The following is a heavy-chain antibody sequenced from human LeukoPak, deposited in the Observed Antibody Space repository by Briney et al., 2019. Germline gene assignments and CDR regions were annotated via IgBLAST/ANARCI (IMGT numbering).Heavy chain of an antibody. Sequence: SETLSLTCTVSGGSINRYYWSWIRQPAGKGLEWIGRIHGSGSTNYNPSLKSRITMAVDTSKNQFSLELTSVTAADTAVYYCARDLDQSPFNWFDPWGQGTLVTVSS. J-gene: IGHJ5*02. D-gene: IGHD2-2*01. V-gene: IGHV4-4*07. CDR3: ARDLDQSPFNWFDP. CDR2: IHGSGST. CDR1: GGSINRYY.